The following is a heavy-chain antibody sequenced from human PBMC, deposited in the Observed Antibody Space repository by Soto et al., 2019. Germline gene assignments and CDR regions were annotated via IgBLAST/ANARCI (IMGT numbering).Heavy chain of an antibody. Sequence: QVQLVESGGGVVQPGRYLRLSCAASGFTFSSYAMHCVRQAPGKGLEWVAVISYDGSNKYYADSVKGRFTISRDNSKNALYLQMNVLRAEETAVYYCARDSMQYGDYFVGWGVAGMDVWGQGTTVTVSS. V-gene: IGHV3-30-3*01. CDR1: GFTFSSYA. CDR2: ISYDGSNK. D-gene: IGHD4-17*01. J-gene: IGHJ6*02. CDR3: ARDSMQYGDYFVGWGVAGMDV.